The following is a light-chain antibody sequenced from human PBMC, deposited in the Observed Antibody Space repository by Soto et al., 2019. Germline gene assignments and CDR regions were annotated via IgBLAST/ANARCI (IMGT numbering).Light chain of an antibody. CDR3: ASYAGGTNFMV. CDR2: EVN. J-gene: IGLJ3*02. V-gene: IGLV2-23*02. Sequence: QSVLTQPASVSGSLGQSITISCTGSKSDIGIYNLVSWYQQDPGKAPKLIIFEVNKRPSGISSRFSGSKSANTASLTIAGLQPDDESKYYCASYAGGTNFMVFGGGTKVTVL. CDR1: KSDIGIYNL.